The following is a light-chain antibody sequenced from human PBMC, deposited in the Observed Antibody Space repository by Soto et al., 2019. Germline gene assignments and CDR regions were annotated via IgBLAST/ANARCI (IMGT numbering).Light chain of an antibody. V-gene: IGKV1-17*01. CDR3: LQHNVFPRT. CDR2: GSS. J-gene: IGKJ1*01. CDR1: QAIRND. Sequence: DIQMTQSPSSLSASVGDRVTITCRASQAIRNDLAWYKQKPGRAPKRLIYGSSSLQSGVPSRFSGSGSGTEFTLTISSLQPEDFATYYCLQHNVFPRTFGQGTKVDI.